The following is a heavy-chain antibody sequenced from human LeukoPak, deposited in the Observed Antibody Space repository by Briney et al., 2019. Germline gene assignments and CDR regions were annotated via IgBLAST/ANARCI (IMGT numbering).Heavy chain of an antibody. CDR3: ARADLGARGGYFDY. Sequence: SETLSLTCTVSGGSISSYYWSWIRQPPGKGLEWIGYIYYSGSTNYNPSLKSRVTISVDTSKNQFSLKLSSVTAADTAVYYCARADLGARGGYFDYWGQGTLVTVSS. J-gene: IGHJ4*02. D-gene: IGHD3-16*01. CDR2: IYYSGST. CDR1: GGSISSYY. V-gene: IGHV4-59*01.